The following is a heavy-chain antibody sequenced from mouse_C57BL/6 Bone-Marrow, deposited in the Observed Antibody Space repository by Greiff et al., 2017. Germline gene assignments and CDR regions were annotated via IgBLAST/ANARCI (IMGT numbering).Heavy chain of an antibody. CDR3: ARSRVTDYYYAMDY. Sequence: VQLQQPGAELVKPGASVKLSCKASGYTFTSYWMHWVKQRPGQGLEWIGMIHPNSGSTNYNEKFKSKATLTVDKSSSTAYMQLSSLTSEDSAVYYCARSRVTDYYYAMDYWGQGTSVTVSS. CDR1: GYTFTSYW. V-gene: IGHV1-64*01. D-gene: IGHD2-3*01. CDR2: IHPNSGST. J-gene: IGHJ4*01.